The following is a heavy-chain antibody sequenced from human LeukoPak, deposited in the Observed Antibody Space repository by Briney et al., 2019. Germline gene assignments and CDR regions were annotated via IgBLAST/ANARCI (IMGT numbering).Heavy chain of an antibody. D-gene: IGHD5-18*01. CDR1: GFTFSSYW. V-gene: IGHV3-7*01. Sequence: PGGSLRLSCAASGFTFSSYWMSWVRQAPGKGLEWVANINQDRSEKYYVDSVKGRFTMSRDNAKNSLYLQMNSLRAEDTAVYYCARHRVYSYGYRDYWGQGTLVTVSS. CDR3: ARHRVYSYGYRDY. CDR2: INQDRSEK. J-gene: IGHJ4*02.